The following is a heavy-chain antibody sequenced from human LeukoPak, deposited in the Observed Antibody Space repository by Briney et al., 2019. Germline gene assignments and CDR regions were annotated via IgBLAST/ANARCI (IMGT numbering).Heavy chain of an antibody. Sequence: SETLSLTCTVSGGSISSSSYYWGWIRQPPGKGLEWIGSIYYSGSTYYNPSLKSRVTISVDTSKNQFSLKLSSVTAADTAVYYCARRSDRNASPLRSWGQGTLVTVSS. D-gene: IGHD2-2*01. CDR1: GGSISSSSYY. CDR2: IYYSGST. V-gene: IGHV4-39*01. J-gene: IGHJ5*02. CDR3: ARRSDRNASPLRS.